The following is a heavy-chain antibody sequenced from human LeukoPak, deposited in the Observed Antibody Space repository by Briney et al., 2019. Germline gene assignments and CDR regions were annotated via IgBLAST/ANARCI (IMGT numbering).Heavy chain of an antibody. Sequence: KPSETLSLTCTVSGGSISSYYWSWIRQPPGKGLEWIGYIYYSGSTNYNPSLKSRVTISVDTSKNQFSLKLSSVTAADTAVYYCARTYYDYVWGSYRSYYYYMDGWGKGTTVTVSS. V-gene: IGHV4-59*01. CDR3: ARTYYDYVWGSYRSYYYYMDG. D-gene: IGHD3-16*02. J-gene: IGHJ6*03. CDR1: GGSISSYY. CDR2: IYYSGST.